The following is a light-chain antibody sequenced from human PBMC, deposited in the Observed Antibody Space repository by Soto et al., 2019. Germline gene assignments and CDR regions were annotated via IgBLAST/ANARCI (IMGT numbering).Light chain of an antibody. CDR2: DAN. Sequence: QAVVTQPRSVSGSPGQSVTISCTGTTGDVGAYNFVSWYRHHPGKAPKLIIYDANKRPSGVPDRFSASKSGNTASLTISGLQAEDEADYFCCSYAGSFTWVFGGGTKVTVL. J-gene: IGLJ3*02. CDR3: CSYAGSFTWV. V-gene: IGLV2-11*01. CDR1: TGDVGAYNF.